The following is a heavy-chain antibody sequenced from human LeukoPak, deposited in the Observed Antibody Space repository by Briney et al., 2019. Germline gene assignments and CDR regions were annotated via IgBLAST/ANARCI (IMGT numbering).Heavy chain of an antibody. CDR2: ITGNGDNT. CDR3: ARRAGAYSHPYDY. V-gene: IGHV3-64*02. Sequence: GGSLRLSCAASGFTFSSYAMSWVRQAPGKGLEYVSAITGNGDNTYYADSVKGRFTISRDNSKNTLYLQMGSLRAEDTAVYYCARRAGAYSHPYDYWGQGTLVTVSS. CDR1: GFTFSSYA. J-gene: IGHJ4*02. D-gene: IGHD4/OR15-4a*01.